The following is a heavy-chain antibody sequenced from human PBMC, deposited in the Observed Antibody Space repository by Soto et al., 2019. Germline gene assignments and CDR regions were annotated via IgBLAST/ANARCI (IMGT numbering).Heavy chain of an antibody. CDR1: GDSITSNSYF. Sequence: PSETLSLTCTVSGDSITSNSYFWAWIRQHPGKGLEWIGYIYYSGSTYYNPSLKSRVTISVDTSKNQFSLKLTSVTAADTAVYYCARSVFPWGQGTLVTVSS. CDR2: IYYSGST. CDR3: ARSVFP. V-gene: IGHV4-31*03. J-gene: IGHJ5*02.